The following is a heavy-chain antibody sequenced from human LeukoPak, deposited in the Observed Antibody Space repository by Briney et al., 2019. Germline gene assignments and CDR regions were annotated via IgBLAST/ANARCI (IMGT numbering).Heavy chain of an antibody. V-gene: IGHV4-31*03. Sequence: SETLSLTCTVSGGSISSGGYYWSWIRQHPGRGLEWIGYIYYSGSTYYNPSLKSRVTISVDTSKNQFSLKLSSVTAADTAVYYCARSDYYDSSGYNYWGQGTLVTVSS. CDR2: IYYSGST. D-gene: IGHD3-22*01. J-gene: IGHJ4*02. CDR1: GGSISSGGYY. CDR3: ARSDYYDSSGYNY.